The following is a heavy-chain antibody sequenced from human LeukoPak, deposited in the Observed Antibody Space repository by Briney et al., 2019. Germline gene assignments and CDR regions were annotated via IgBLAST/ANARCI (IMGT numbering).Heavy chain of an antibody. J-gene: IGHJ4*02. D-gene: IGHD5-12*01. CDR2: INSDGSST. CDR3: ARDGVEDIVAFGY. Sequence: PGGSLRLSCAASGFTVSSNYMSWVRQAPGKGLVWVSRINSDGSSTSYADSVKGRFTISRDNAKNTLYLQMNSLRAEDTAVYYCARDGVEDIVAFGYWGQGTLVTVSS. V-gene: IGHV3-74*01. CDR1: GFTVSSNY.